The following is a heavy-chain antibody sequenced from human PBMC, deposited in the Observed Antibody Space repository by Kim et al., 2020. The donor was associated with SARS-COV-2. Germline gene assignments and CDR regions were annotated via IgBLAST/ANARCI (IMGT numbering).Heavy chain of an antibody. D-gene: IGHD6-6*01. CDR3: AAIAARFDY. Sequence: GSTYYADAVKGRFTISRDNSKNTLYLQMNSLRAEDTAVYYCAAIAARFDYWGQGTLVTVSS. CDR2: GST. J-gene: IGHJ4*02. V-gene: IGHV3-66*01.